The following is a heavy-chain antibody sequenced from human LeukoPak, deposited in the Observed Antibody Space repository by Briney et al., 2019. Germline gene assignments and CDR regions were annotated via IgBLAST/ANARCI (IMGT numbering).Heavy chain of an antibody. CDR1: GGTFSSYA. CDR2: IIPIFGTA. V-gene: IGHV1-69*13. D-gene: IGHD3-22*01. Sequence: SVKVSCKASGGTFSSYAISWVRQAPGQGLEWMGGIIPIFGTANYEQKFQGRVTITADAPTRTAYMELSSLRSEDTAVYYCARGRVTMIVVVITIDAFDIWGQGTMVSVSS. J-gene: IGHJ3*02. CDR3: ARGRVTMIVVVITIDAFDI.